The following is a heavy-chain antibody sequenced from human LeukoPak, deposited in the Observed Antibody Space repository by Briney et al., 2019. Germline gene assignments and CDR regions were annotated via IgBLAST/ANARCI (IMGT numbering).Heavy chain of an antibody. CDR1: GFTFSDYY. Sequence: GGSLRLSCAASGFTFSDYYMSWIRQAPGKGLEWVSCISSSSSYTNYADSVKGRFTISRDNAKNSLYLQMNSLRAEDTAVYYCATFIGDYGDYVGYWGQGTLVTVSS. D-gene: IGHD4-17*01. J-gene: IGHJ4*02. CDR3: ATFIGDYGDYVGY. CDR2: ISSSSSYT. V-gene: IGHV3-11*06.